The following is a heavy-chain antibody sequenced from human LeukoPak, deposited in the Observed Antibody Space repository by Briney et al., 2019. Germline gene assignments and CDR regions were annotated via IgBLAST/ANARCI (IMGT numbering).Heavy chain of an antibody. CDR3: ARAVGATPTL. Sequence: SETLSLTCTVSGGSISSGSYYWSWIRQPAGKGLEWIGRIYTSGSTNYNPSLKSRVTISVDTSKNQFSLKLSSVTAADTAVYYCARAVGATPTLWGQGTLVTVSS. CDR2: IYTSGST. CDR1: GGSISSGSYY. V-gene: IGHV4-61*02. D-gene: IGHD1-26*01. J-gene: IGHJ4*02.